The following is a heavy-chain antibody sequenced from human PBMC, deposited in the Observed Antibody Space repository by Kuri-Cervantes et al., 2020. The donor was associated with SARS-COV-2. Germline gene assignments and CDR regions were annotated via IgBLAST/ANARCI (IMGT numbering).Heavy chain of an antibody. J-gene: IGHJ4*02. V-gene: IGHV1-69*06. Sequence: SVKVSCKASGGTFSSYAISWVRQAPGQGLEWMGGIIPIFGTANYAQKFQGRVTITADKSTSTAYMELSSLRSEDTAVYYCARDLIGLAYCGGDCSWEYFDYWGQGTLVTVSS. D-gene: IGHD2-21*01. CDR2: IIPIFGTA. CDR1: GGTFSSYA. CDR3: ARDLIGLAYCGGDCSWEYFDY.